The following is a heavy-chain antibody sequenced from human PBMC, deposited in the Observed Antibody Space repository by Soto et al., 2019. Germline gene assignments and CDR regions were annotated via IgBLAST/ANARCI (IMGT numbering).Heavy chain of an antibody. CDR3: AKDHRALFFYPAGTGLGWYY. V-gene: IGHV1-18*01. D-gene: IGHD3-16*01. J-gene: IGHJ4*02. CDR1: GYTFTSYG. CDR2: ISAYNGNT. Sequence: ASVKVSCKASGYTFTSYGISWVRQAPGQGLEWMGWISAYNGNTNYAQKLQGRVTMTTDTSTSTAYMELRSLRSDDTAVYYCAKDHRALFFYPAGTGLGWYYWGQGTLVTVSS.